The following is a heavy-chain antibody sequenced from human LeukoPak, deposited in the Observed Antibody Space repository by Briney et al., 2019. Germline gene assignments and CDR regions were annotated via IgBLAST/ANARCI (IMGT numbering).Heavy chain of an antibody. V-gene: IGHV3-53*01. CDR2: IYSAGGT. CDR1: GFTVSSNY. Sequence: GGSLRLSCAASGFTVSSNYMIWVRQAPGKGLEWVSIIYSAGGTNYADSVKGRFTIFRDNSKNTLFLQMNSLRAEDTAVYYCARRGDGYGGMTARYFQHWGQGTLVTVSS. J-gene: IGHJ1*01. CDR3: ARRGDGYGGMTARYFQH. D-gene: IGHD4-23*01.